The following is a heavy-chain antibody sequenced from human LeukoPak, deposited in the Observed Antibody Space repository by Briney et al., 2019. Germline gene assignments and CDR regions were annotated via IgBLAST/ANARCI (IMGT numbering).Heavy chain of an antibody. J-gene: IGHJ4*02. CDR2: ISGSGGST. CDR1: GFTFSSYA. CDR3: AKALLNGIFDY. V-gene: IGHV3-23*01. Sequence: GGSLRLSCAASGFTFSSYAMSWVRQAPGKGLEWVSAISGSGGSTYYADSVKGRFTISRDNSKNTLYLQMNSLRAEDAAVYYRAKALLNGIFDYWGQGTLVTVSS.